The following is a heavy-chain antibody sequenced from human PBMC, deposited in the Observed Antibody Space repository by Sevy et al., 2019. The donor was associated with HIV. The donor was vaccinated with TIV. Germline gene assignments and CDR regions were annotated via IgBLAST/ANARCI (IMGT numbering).Heavy chain of an antibody. CDR3: AKDINRGCDGVNCYSYYYYFYGLDV. Sequence: GGSLRLSCAASGFPFNDHAMHWVRQVPGKGLEWVSGVSWNSRNIGYADSVKGRFTISRDNARHFLYLEMNSLRPEDTALYYCAKDINRGCDGVNCYSYYYYFYGLDVRGQGTTVTVSS. CDR2: VSWNSRNI. CDR1: GFPFNDHA. D-gene: IGHD2-21*01. V-gene: IGHV3-9*01. J-gene: IGHJ6*02.